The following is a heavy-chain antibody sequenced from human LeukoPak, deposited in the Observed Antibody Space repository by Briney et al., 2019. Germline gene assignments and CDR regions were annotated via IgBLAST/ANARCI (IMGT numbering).Heavy chain of an antibody. CDR3: AKDGTVTLIPYFDY. Sequence: PGGSLRLSCAASGFTFSSYAMSWVRQAPGKGLEWVSAISGSGGSTYYADSVKGRFTISRDDSKNTLYLQMNSLRAEDTAVYYCAKDGTVTLIPYFDYWGQGTLVTVSS. CDR1: GFTFSSYA. V-gene: IGHV3-23*01. D-gene: IGHD4-11*01. J-gene: IGHJ4*02. CDR2: ISGSGGST.